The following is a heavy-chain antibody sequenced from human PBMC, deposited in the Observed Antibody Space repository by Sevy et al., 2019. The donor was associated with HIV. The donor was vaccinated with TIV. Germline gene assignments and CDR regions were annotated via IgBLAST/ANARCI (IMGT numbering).Heavy chain of an antibody. J-gene: IGHJ4*02. Sequence: GGSLRLSCAASGFTFSDYYMSWIRQAPGKGLEWVSYISISGSTIYYADSVKGRFTISRDNAKNSLYLQMNSLRGEDTAVYYCARDLEFYDNGDYGPAFMPDYWGQGTLVTVSS. CDR3: ARDLEFYDNGDYGPAFMPDY. CDR2: ISISGSTI. CDR1: GFTFSDYY. D-gene: IGHD4-17*01. V-gene: IGHV3-11*04.